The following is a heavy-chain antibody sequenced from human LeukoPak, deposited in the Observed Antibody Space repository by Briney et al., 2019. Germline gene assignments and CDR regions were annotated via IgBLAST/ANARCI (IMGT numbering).Heavy chain of an antibody. V-gene: IGHV1-69*04. CDR2: IIPILGIA. Sequence: ASVKVSCKASGGTFSSYAISWVRQAPGQGLKWMGRIIPILGIANYAQKFQGRVTITADKSTSTAYMELSSLRSEDTAVYYCGLEMATSAGPAFDYWGQGTLVTVSS. J-gene: IGHJ4*02. CDR3: GLEMATSAGPAFDY. D-gene: IGHD5-24*01. CDR1: GGTFSSYA.